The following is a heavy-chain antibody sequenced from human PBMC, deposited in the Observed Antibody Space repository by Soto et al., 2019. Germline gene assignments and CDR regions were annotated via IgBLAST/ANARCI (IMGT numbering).Heavy chain of an antibody. CDR1: GGTFSSYA. CDR2: IIPIFGTA. D-gene: IGHD3-3*01. J-gene: IGHJ4*02. CDR3: ARGSSIFGVVINFDY. Sequence: ASVKVSCKASGGTFSSYAISWVRQAPGQGLEWMGGIIPIFGTANYAQKFQGRVTITADESTSTAYMELSSLRSEDTAVYYCARGSSIFGVVINFDYWGQGTLVTVSS. V-gene: IGHV1-69*13.